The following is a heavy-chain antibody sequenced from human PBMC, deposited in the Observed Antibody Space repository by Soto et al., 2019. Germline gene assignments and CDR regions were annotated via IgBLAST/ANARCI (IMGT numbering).Heavy chain of an antibody. J-gene: IGHJ4*02. CDR3: ARDRGSGLYRAGSDY. Sequence: EVQLVESGGGLVQPGGSLRLSCTASGFTFSSYWMTWVRQAPGKGLEWVANINPGGREKYYLEFVKGRFTISRDNTRNSLSLQMNSLRAEDTAVYFCARDRGSGLYRAGSDYWGQGTQVTVSS. D-gene: IGHD6-19*01. CDR2: INPGGREK. V-gene: IGHV3-7*01. CDR1: GFTFSSYW.